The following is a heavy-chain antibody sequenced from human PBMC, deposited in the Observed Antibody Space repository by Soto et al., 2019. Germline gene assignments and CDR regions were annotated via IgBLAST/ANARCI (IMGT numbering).Heavy chain of an antibody. CDR1: GFTFSSYA. D-gene: IGHD2-15*01. V-gene: IGHV3-23*01. CDR3: AKSKGYCSGGSCYQGSFDY. Sequence: EVQLLESGGGLVQPGGSLRLSCAASGFTFSSYAMSWVRQAPGKGLEWVSAISGSGGSTYYADSVKGRFTISRDNSMNTLYLQMNSLRAEDTAVYYCAKSKGYCSGGSCYQGSFDYWGQGTLVTVSS. CDR2: ISGSGGST. J-gene: IGHJ4*02.